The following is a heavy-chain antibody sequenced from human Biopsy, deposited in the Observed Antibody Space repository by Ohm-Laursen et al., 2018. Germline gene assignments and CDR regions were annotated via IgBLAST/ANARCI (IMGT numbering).Heavy chain of an antibody. V-gene: IGHV3-11*01. CDR2: ISGGGTI. Sequence: SLRLSCAASGFTFSDYFMRWIRQAPGRGLEWVSYISGGGTIYYGDSMKGRVTISRDNSKNTLHLQMNSLRAEDTAVYYCAKWAGHDYGRNPANDPFDMWGQGTVVTVSS. D-gene: IGHD4-23*01. CDR1: GFTFSDYF. CDR3: AKWAGHDYGRNPANDPFDM. J-gene: IGHJ3*02.